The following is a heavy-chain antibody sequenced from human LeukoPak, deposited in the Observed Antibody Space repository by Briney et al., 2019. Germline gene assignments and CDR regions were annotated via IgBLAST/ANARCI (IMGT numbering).Heavy chain of an antibody. J-gene: IGHJ3*02. V-gene: IGHV5-51*01. CDR1: GYSFTSYW. CDR2: IYPGDSDT. Sequence: GESLKISCKGSGYSFTSYWIGWVRQTPGKGLEWMGIIYPGDSDTRYSPSFQGQVTISADKSISTAYLQWTSLRASDTAMYYCALQWPDAFDIWGQGTRVTVSS. D-gene: IGHD5-12*01. CDR3: ALQWPDAFDI.